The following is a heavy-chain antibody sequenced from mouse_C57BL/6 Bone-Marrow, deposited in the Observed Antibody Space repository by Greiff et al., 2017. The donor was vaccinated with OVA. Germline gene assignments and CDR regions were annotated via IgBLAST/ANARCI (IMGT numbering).Heavy chain of an antibody. Sequence: VQLQQSGAELVRPGASVTLSCKASGYTFTDYEMHWVKQTPVHGLEWIGAIDPETGGAAYNQKFKGKAILTADKSSSTAYMELRSLTSEDSAVYYCTRSGLGLFDYWGKGTTLTVSS. CDR2: IDPETGGA. D-gene: IGHD3-1*01. J-gene: IGHJ2*01. CDR1: GYTFTDYE. CDR3: TRSGLGLFDY. V-gene: IGHV1-15*01.